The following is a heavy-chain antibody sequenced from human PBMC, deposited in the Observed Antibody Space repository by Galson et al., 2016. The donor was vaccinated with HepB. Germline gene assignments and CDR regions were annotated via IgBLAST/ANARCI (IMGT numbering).Heavy chain of an antibody. J-gene: IGHJ4*03. V-gene: IGHV4-59*01. CDR3: AREYSSFDY. Sequence: QVQLQESGPGLVKPSETLSLTCTVSGDSISSYYWHWIRLPTGKGLEWIGYVHNSGYTTYNPSLNGRVTISMDTSKNPFSRKLDSVTAADTAVYYCAREYSSFDYVGHGMLVPVSS. D-gene: IGHD6-19*01. CDR1: GDSISSYY. CDR2: VHNSGYT.